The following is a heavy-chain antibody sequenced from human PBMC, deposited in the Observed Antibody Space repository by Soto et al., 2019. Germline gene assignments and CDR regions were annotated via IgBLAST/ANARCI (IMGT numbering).Heavy chain of an antibody. D-gene: IGHD4-17*01. V-gene: IGHV4-31*03. CDR2: IYYSGST. CDR3: ARAPGTTVALSYYYYGMDV. J-gene: IGHJ6*02. CDR1: GGSISSGGYY. Sequence: PSETLSLTCTVSGGSISSGGYYWSWIRQHPGKGLEWIGYIYYSGSTYYNPSLKSRVTISVDTSKNQFSLKLSSVTAADTAVYYCARAPGTTVALSYYYYGMDVWGQGTTVTVSS.